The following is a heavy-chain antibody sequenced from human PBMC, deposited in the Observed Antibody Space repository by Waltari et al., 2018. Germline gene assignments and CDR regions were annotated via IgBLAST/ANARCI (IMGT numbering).Heavy chain of an antibody. J-gene: IGHJ4*02. CDR3: ARGAGGGSRY. CDR1: GGSFSGYY. Sequence: QVQLQQWGAGLLKPSETLSLTCAVYGGSFSGYYWSWIRQPPGKGLEWIGEINHSGSTNSNPSLKGRVTISVDTSKNQFSLKLSSVTAADTAVYYCARGAGGGSRYWGQGTLVTVSS. CDR2: INHSGST. V-gene: IGHV4-34*01. D-gene: IGHD2-15*01.